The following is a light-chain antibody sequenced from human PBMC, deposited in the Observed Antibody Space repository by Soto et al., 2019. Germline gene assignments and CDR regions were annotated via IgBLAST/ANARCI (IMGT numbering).Light chain of an antibody. CDR1: SSDVGGYNY. Sequence: QSALTQPASVSGSPGQSITISCTGTSSDVGGYNYVSWYQQYPGTAPKLMIYDVTNRPSGVSSRFSGSKSGNTASLTISGLQPEDEADYYCTSFTSSTPRWVFGGGTKLTVL. J-gene: IGLJ3*02. CDR2: DVT. V-gene: IGLV2-14*01. CDR3: TSFTSSTPRWV.